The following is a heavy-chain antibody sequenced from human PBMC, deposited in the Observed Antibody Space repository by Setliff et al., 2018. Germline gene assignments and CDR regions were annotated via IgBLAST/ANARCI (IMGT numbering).Heavy chain of an antibody. D-gene: IGHD1-1*01. CDR3: VNHNPARRALDGTPLDK. CDR2: INSDGSIR. J-gene: IGHJ4*02. Sequence: GGSLRLSCAGSGFTFSNYWMHWVRQVPGKGLVWVARINSDGSIRSHADSMKGRFTISRDNVKNTLELQMNSLRAEDTAIYYCVNHNPARRALDGTPLDKWGQGVLVTVSS. CDR1: GFTFSNYW. V-gene: IGHV3-74*01.